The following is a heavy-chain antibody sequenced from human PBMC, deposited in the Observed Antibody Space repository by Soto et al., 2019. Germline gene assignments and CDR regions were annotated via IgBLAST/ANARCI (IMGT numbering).Heavy chain of an antibody. J-gene: IGHJ4*02. CDR1: GFSLSTSEVG. CDR3: AHRPHRAGRLPITSYFDY. D-gene: IGHD1-20*01. Sequence: QITLKESGPTLVKPTQTLTLTCTFSGFSLSTSEVGVGWIRQPPGKALEWLALIYWDDDKRYSPSLKSRLTITKDTSKNQVVLTMPNMDPVDTATYYCAHRPHRAGRLPITSYFDYWGQGTLVTVSS. V-gene: IGHV2-5*02. CDR2: IYWDDDK.